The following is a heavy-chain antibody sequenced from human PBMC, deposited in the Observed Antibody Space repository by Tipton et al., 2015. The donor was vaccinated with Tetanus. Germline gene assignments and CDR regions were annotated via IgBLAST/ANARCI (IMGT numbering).Heavy chain of an antibody. D-gene: IGHD2-15*01. CDR2: SWYDGTDK. Sequence: TASGFIFSSYGIHWVRQAPGKGLEWVAVSWYDGTDKYYADSVKGRFTISRDNSKNTLYLQMNSLGAEDTAVYYCAREADCSGGGCFSGDFDNWGQGTQVTVSS. J-gene: IGHJ4*02. CDR3: AREADCSGGGCFSGDFDN. CDR1: GFIFSSYG. V-gene: IGHV3-33*01.